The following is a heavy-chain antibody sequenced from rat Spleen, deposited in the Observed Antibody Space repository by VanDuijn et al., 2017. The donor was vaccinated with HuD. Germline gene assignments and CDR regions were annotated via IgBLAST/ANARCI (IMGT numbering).Heavy chain of an antibody. Sequence: EVQLQESGPGLVKPSQSLSLTCSVTGYSITNSYRWNWIRKFPGNKLEWMGYINSAGSTVYNPSLKSRISITRDTSKNQFFLQVNSVTTEDTATYYCARSDGTHYYLPFIYWGQGTQVTVSS. D-gene: IGHD1-12*02. CDR3: ARSDGTHYYLPFIY. J-gene: IGHJ3*01. CDR1: GYSITNSYR. CDR2: INSAGST. V-gene: IGHV3-3*01.